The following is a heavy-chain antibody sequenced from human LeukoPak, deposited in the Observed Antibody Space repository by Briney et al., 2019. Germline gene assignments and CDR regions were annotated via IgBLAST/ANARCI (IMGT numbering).Heavy chain of an antibody. J-gene: IGHJ4*02. V-gene: IGHV4-34*01. CDR1: GGSFSGYY. D-gene: IGHD6-6*01. CDR3: ARGPGSLRY. CDR2: INHSGST. Sequence: SETLSLTCAVYGGSFSGYYWSWIRQPPGKGLEWIGEINHSGSTNYNPSLKSRVTISVDTSKNQFSLKLSSVTAADTAVYYCARGPGSLRYWGQGTLVTVSS.